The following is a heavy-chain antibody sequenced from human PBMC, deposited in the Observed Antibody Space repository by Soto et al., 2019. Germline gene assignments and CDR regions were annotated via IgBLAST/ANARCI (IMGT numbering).Heavy chain of an antibody. CDR1: GYDYVTYA. V-gene: IGHV1-18*01. D-gene: IGHD5-18*01. J-gene: IGHJ6*02. CDR2: ISTLNGNT. CDR3: VRRVQVWLPDYYGMDV. Sequence: QAQLVQSGAEVKKPGASVNVSCKASGYDYVTYAITWVRQRPGQGLEWMGWISTLNGNTNYAQNFQGRVTMTTDTSTRIVHLELRSLRSDDTAVYYCVRRVQVWLPDYYGMDVWGQGPTVTVSS.